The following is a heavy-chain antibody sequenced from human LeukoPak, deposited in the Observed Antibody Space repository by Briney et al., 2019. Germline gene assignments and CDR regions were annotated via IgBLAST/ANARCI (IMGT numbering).Heavy chain of an antibody. V-gene: IGHV3-30*04. J-gene: IGHJ4*02. CDR2: ISYDGSNK. Sequence: GGSLRLSCAASGFTFSSYAMHWVRQAPGKGLEWVAVISYDGSNKYYADSVKGRFTISRDNSKNTLYLQMNSLRAEDTAVYYCARESGTYYYDSSGYDYWGQGTLVTVSS. D-gene: IGHD3-22*01. CDR1: GFTFSSYA. CDR3: ARESGTYYYDSSGYDY.